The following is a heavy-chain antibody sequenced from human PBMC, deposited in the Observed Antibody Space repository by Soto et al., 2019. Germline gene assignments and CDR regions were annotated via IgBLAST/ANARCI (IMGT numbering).Heavy chain of an antibody. V-gene: IGHV3-30-3*01. CDR3: ARDRIYSSSWHDY. D-gene: IGHD6-13*01. CDR1: GFTFSSYA. CDR2: ISYDGSNK. J-gene: IGHJ4*02. Sequence: QVQLVESGGGVVQPGRSLRLSCAASGFTFSSYAMHWVRQAPGKGLEWVAVISYDGSNKYYADSAKGRFTISRDNSTNTLYLQMNSLRAEDTAVYYCARDRIYSSSWHDYWGQGTLVTVSS.